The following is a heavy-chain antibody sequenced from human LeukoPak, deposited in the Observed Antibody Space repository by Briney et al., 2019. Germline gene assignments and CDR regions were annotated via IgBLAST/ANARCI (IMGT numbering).Heavy chain of an antibody. CDR3: ARDANGDSNYFDY. V-gene: IGHV4-30-2*01. J-gene: IGHJ4*02. Sequence: SQTLSLTCAVSGGSISSGGYSWSRIRQPPGKGLEWIGYIYHSGSTYYNPSLKSRVTISVDRSKNQFSLKLSSVTAADTAVYYCARDANGDSNYFDYWGQGTLVTVSS. D-gene: IGHD4-17*01. CDR1: GGSISSGGYS. CDR2: IYHSGST.